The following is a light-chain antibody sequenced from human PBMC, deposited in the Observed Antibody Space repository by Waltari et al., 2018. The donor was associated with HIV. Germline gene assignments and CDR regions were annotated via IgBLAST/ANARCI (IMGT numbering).Light chain of an antibody. CDR1: SSAVGAYDY. CDR2: DVN. Sequence: QSALTQPPSVSVSPGQSITISCPGTSSAVGAYDYVSWYQQHPGKAPNPMIYDVNKRPSGVSHRFSGSKSATTASLTISGLQAEDEADYYCSSYTTSSTYVFGTGTKVTVL. CDR3: SSYTTSSTYV. V-gene: IGLV2-14*03. J-gene: IGLJ1*01.